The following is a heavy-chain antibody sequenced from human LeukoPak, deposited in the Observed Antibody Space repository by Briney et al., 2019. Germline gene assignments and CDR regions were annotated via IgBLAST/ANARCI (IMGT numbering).Heavy chain of an antibody. J-gene: IGHJ5*02. V-gene: IGHV4-30-4*07. D-gene: IGHD6-13*01. CDR1: GGSISNGAYS. Sequence: SETLSLTCAVSGGSISNGAYSWSWIRQPPGKGLEWIGYIYYSGSTFYNPSLKSRFTISLDTSKNQFSLKLSSVTAADTAVYFCARTRIAAVGTAFDPWGQGTLVTVSS. CDR2: IYYSGST. CDR3: ARTRIAAVGTAFDP.